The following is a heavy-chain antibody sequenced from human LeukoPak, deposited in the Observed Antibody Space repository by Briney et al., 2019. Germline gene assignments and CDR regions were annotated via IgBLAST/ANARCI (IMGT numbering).Heavy chain of an antibody. CDR1: GGTFSSYA. J-gene: IGHJ5*02. V-gene: IGHV1-8*03. CDR2: MNPNSGNT. CDR3: ARGAPMNDFWSGYYSARYNWFDP. D-gene: IGHD3-3*01. Sequence: ASVKVSCKASGGTFSSYAISWVRQATGQGLEWMGWMNPNSGNTGYAQKFQGRVTITRNTSISTAYMELSSLRSEDTAVYYCARGAPMNDFWSGYYSARYNWFDPWGQGTLVTVSS.